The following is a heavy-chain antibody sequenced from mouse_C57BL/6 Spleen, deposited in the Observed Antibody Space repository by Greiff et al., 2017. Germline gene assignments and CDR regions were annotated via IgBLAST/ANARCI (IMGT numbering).Heavy chain of an antibody. CDR1: GYTFTDYY. Sequence: QVQLKESGAELVRPGASVKLSCKASGYTFTDYYINWVKQRPGQGLEWIARIYPGSGNTYYNEKFKGKATLTAEKSSSTAYMQLSSLTSEDSAVYFGARGEGRAWYFDVWGTGTTVTVSS. V-gene: IGHV1-76*01. CDR2: IYPGSGNT. J-gene: IGHJ1*03. D-gene: IGHD3-1*01. CDR3: ARGEGRAWYFDV.